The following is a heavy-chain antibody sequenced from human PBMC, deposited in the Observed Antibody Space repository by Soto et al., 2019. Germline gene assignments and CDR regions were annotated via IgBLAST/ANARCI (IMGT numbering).Heavy chain of an antibody. Sequence: GGSLRLSCAASGFTFSNAWMNWVRQAPGKGLEWVGRIKSKTDGGTTDYAAPVKGRFTISRDDSKNTLYLQMNSLKTEDTAVYYCTTDQVGGYDWGSQDYGMXVWGQGTTVTVSS. J-gene: IGHJ6*02. V-gene: IGHV3-15*07. CDR3: TTDQVGGYDWGSQDYGMXV. CDR2: IKSKTDGGTT. D-gene: IGHD5-12*01. CDR1: GFTFSNAW.